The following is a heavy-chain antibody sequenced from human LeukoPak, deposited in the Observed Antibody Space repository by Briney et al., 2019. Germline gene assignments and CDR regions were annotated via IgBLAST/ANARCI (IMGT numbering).Heavy chain of an antibody. V-gene: IGHV3-48*03. J-gene: IGHJ6*03. CDR1: GFTFSSYE. CDR2: ISSSGRTG. Sequence: GGSLRLSCAASGFTFSSYEMNWVRQAPGKGLEWISYISSSGRTGYYADSVKGRFTLSRDNAKNSLYLQMNSLRAEDTAVYYCARTNRLYYYYYYMDVWGKGTTVTVSS. CDR3: ARTNRLYYYYYYMDV.